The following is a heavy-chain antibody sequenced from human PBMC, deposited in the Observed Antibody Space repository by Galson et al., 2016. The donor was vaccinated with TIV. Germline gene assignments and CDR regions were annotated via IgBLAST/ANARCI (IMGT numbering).Heavy chain of an antibody. J-gene: IGHJ4*02. D-gene: IGHD3-10*01. CDR1: RFPFSNFP. Sequence: SLRLSCAASRFPFSNFPMHWVRQAPGKGLDWVAFIRSDGSKKYADSVAGRFATSRDNPKNTMYLQMNSLKPEDTALYFCARGRGINGGLYFDYWGRGTLVTVSS. CDR3: ARGRGINGGLYFDY. V-gene: IGHV3-30*02. CDR2: IRSDGSKK.